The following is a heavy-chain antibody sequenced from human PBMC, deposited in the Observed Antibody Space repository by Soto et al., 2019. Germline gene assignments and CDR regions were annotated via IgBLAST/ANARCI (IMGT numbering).Heavy chain of an antibody. CDR2: INPDNGGT. J-gene: IGHJ4*02. CDR3: AREVGRVGYSSSSCDY. D-gene: IGHD6-6*01. CDR1: GYTFTGHY. Sequence: QVQLVQSGAEVKKPGASVKVSCKASGYTFTGHYMYWVRQAYGQGLEWMGWINPDNGGTSYAQKFQGRVTMTTDTSISTAYMERGRLTSDDTAVYYWAREVGRVGYSSSSCDYWGQGSLVTVST. V-gene: IGHV1-2*02.